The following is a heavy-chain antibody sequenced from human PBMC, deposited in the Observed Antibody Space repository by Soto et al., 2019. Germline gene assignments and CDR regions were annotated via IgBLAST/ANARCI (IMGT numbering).Heavy chain of an antibody. D-gene: IGHD3-10*01. CDR1: GVTFSSGW. CDR2: IKSKTDGETT. V-gene: IGHV3-15*07. CDR3: SAFCRKFGEPGY. J-gene: IGHJ4*02. Sequence: EVQLVASGGGLVKPGGSLRLSCAASGVTFSSGWMNWVRQAPGKGLEWVGRIKSKTDGETTDYAAPVKGRFTISRYDAKDSVYLQMASLKSPDTTVYYRSAFCRKFGEPGYGGQGSLVTVFS.